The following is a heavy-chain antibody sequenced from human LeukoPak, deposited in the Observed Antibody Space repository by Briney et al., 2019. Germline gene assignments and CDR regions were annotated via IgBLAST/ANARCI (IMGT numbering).Heavy chain of an antibody. CDR1: GHIFSSHR. V-gene: IGHV3-21*01. Sequence: GGSLRLSCADSGHIFSSHRMNWVRQARGKGLEGVSSIISASTYIYYAKSVKGRFTISRDNANTSLYLQMNSLRAEDTAVYCCARATITYYDDADAFDIWGPGTMVTVSS. CDR3: ARATITYYDDADAFDI. CDR2: IISASTYI. D-gene: IGHD4-17*01. J-gene: IGHJ3*02.